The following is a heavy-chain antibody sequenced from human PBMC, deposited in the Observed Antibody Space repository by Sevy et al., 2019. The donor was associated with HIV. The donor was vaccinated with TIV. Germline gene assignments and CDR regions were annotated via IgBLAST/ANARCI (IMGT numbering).Heavy chain of an antibody. Sequence: GGSLRLSCAASAFTFSTYAMHWVRQAPGKGLEWVAVIWFDESNTYYADSVKGRFTISRDIAKNTLHLQMNSLRAEDTAVYYCARDLEFYDYGDYGPAFMPDYWGQGTLVTVSS. CDR1: AFTFSTYA. D-gene: IGHD4-17*01. V-gene: IGHV3-33*08. CDR3: ARDLEFYDYGDYGPAFMPDY. J-gene: IGHJ4*02. CDR2: IWFDESNT.